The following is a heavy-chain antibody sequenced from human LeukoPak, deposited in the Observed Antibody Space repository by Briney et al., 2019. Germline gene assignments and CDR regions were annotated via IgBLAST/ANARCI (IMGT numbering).Heavy chain of an antibody. D-gene: IGHD5-24*01. CDR1: GGSFSGYY. CDR2: INHSGST. J-gene: IGHJ4*02. V-gene: IGHV4-34*01. CDR3: AGTRRYNPDY. Sequence: TSETLSLTCAVYGGSFSGYYWSWIRQPPGKGLEWIGEINHSGSTNYNPSLKSRVTISVDTSKNQFSLKLSSVTAADTAVYYCAGTRRYNPDYWGQGTPVTVSS.